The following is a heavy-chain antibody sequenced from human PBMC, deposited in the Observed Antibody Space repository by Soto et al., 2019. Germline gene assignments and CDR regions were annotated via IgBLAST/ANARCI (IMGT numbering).Heavy chain of an antibody. CDR3: AREKYGSAFDY. CDR1: GYTFTTYV. Sequence: QVQLVQSGAEVKKPGASVKVSCKASGYTFTTYVMHWVRQAPGLRLEWMGWINAGNGDTKYSQKFQGRVTITRDTSASTVYMEVSSPRSEDTAVYYCAREKYGSAFDYWGQGTLVTVSS. J-gene: IGHJ4*02. V-gene: IGHV1-3*01. D-gene: IGHD1-26*01. CDR2: INAGNGDT.